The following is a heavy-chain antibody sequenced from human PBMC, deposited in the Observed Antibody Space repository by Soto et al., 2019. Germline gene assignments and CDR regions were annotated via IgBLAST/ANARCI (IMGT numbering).Heavy chain of an antibody. J-gene: IGHJ2*01. Sequence: QPGGSLRLSCAASGFTFSSYAMSWVRQAPGKGLEWVSAISGSGGSTYYADSVKGRFTISRDNSKNTLYLQMNSLRAEDTAVYYCAKDFDESSGPPYWYFDLWGRGTLVTVSS. V-gene: IGHV3-23*01. D-gene: IGHD3-22*01. CDR2: ISGSGGST. CDR1: GFTFSSYA. CDR3: AKDFDESSGPPYWYFDL.